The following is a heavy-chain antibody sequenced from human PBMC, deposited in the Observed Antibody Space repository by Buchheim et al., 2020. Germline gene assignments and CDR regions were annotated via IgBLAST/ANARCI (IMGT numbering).Heavy chain of an antibody. J-gene: IGHJ6*03. Sequence: EVQLVESGGGLVKPGGSLRLSCAASGFTFSSYSMNWVRQAPGKGLEWVSSISSSSSYIYYADSVKGRFTISRDNAKNSLFLQMNSLRAEDTPVYYCAREGVCSSTSCYLNYYYYYYMDVWGKGTT. CDR1: GFTFSSYS. V-gene: IGHV3-21*01. CDR3: AREGVCSSTSCYLNYYYYYYMDV. D-gene: IGHD2-2*01. CDR2: ISSSSSYI.